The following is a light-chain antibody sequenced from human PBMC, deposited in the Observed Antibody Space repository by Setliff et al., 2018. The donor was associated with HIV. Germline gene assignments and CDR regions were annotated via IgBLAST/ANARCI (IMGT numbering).Light chain of an antibody. CDR1: SSDVGGYSH. CDR3: SSYAVTNTLP. J-gene: IGLJ1*01. V-gene: IGLV2-14*01. Sequence: QSVLTQPASVSGSPGQSITISCTGTSSDVGGYSHVSWYQQHPGKAPKLIIYEVSNRPSGVSNRFSGSKSGNTASLTISGLQAEDEADHYCSSYAVTNTLPFGTGTKVTVL. CDR2: EVS.